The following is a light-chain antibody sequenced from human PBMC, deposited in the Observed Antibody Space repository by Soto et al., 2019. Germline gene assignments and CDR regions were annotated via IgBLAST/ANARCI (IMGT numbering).Light chain of an antibody. CDR3: KQYGSSPLT. CDR2: DAS. Sequence: EIVLTQSPATLSLSPGERATLSCGATQRVSSSYLAWYQQKPGLAPRLLIYDASNRATGIPDMFSGSGSGTDFILTISRLEPEDFAVYFCKQYGSSPLTFGQGTRLEIK. V-gene: IGKV3D-20*01. J-gene: IGKJ5*01. CDR1: QRVSSSY.